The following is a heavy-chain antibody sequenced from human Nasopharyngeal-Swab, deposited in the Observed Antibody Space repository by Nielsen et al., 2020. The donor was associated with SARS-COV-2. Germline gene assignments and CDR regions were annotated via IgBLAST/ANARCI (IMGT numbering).Heavy chain of an antibody. V-gene: IGHV1-24*01. Sequence: SVNVSCKVSGYTLTQLSMHWVRQAPGKGLEWMGGFDPEDGETIYAQKFQGRVTMTEDTSTDTAYMELSSLRSEDTAVYYCATDDHYDSRGLDYWGQGTLVTVSS. J-gene: IGHJ4*02. CDR3: ATDDHYDSRGLDY. CDR1: GYTLTQLS. D-gene: IGHD3-22*01. CDR2: FDPEDGET.